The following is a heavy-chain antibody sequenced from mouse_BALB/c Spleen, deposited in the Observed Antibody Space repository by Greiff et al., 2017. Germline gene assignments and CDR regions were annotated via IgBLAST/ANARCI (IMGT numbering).Heavy chain of an antibody. CDR3: ARDRAKLGRAWFAY. CDR2: INSNGGST. V-gene: IGHV5-6-3*01. CDR1: GFTFSSYG. J-gene: IGHJ3*01. D-gene: IGHD4-1*01. Sequence: EVMLVESGGGLVQPGGSLKLSCAASGFTFSSYGMSWVRQTPDKRLELVATINSNGGSTYYPDSVKGRFTISRDNAKNTLYLQMSSLKSEDTAMYYCARDRAKLGRAWFAYWGQGTLVTVSA.